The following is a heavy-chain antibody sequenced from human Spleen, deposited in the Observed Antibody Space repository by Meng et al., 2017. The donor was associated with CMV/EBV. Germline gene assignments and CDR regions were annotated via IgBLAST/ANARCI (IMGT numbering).Heavy chain of an antibody. Sequence: YTLTAYYIHWVRQTPREGLEWMGWINPNSGDTNYAQKFQGRVTMTRDTSVSTAYMELTRLRSDDTAVYYCARPRYCSDTSCSYFDSWGRGTLVTVSS. J-gene: IGHJ4*02. CDR1: YTLTAYY. CDR3: ARPRYCSDTSCSYFDS. D-gene: IGHD2-2*01. CDR2: INPNSGDT. V-gene: IGHV1-2*02.